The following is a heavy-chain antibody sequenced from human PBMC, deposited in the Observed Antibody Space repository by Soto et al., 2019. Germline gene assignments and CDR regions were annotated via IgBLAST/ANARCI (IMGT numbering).Heavy chain of an antibody. CDR2: ISAYNGNI. Sequence: QVPLVQSGAEVKKSGASVKVSCKASGYTFTNYGITWVRQAPGQGLEWMGWISAYNGNINYAQKFQGRVTLTTDTSMSTAYMELRSLTSDDTAVYYCTRDFDYWGQGTLVTVSS. CDR3: TRDFDY. J-gene: IGHJ4*02. CDR1: GYTFTNYG. V-gene: IGHV1-18*01.